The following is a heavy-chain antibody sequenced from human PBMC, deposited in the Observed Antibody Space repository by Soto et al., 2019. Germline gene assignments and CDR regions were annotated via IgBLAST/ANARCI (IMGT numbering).Heavy chain of an antibody. CDR3: ARPAVLYGYDEADHYNMDV. V-gene: IGHV3-30-3*01. CDR1: GFSFRSYA. J-gene: IGHJ6*02. Sequence: GGSLRLSCAASGFSFRSYAMHWVRQAPGKGLEWVALISYEGSVKYYPDSVKGRFTISRDNPKNTLYLLMDSLRAEDTAVYYCARPAVLYGYDEADHYNMDVWGQGTTVTVSS. CDR2: ISYEGSVK. D-gene: IGHD5-12*01.